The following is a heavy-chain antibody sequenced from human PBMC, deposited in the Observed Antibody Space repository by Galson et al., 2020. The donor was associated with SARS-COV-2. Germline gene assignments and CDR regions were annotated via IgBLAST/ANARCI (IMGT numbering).Heavy chain of an antibody. Sequence: NSAGSPRLSCAASGLYFRDNYMRWIRQAPGKWLQWLAFFSRSGISIYYASSVEGRFTISRDNAKNSPSLQMNSLRVEDTALEYCARALHGYNAFDLWGRGTLGTVAS. V-gene: IGHV3-11*04. J-gene: IGHJ2*01. CDR3: ARALHGYNAFDL. CDR1: GLYFRDNY. D-gene: IGHD5-12*01. CDR2: FSRSGISI.